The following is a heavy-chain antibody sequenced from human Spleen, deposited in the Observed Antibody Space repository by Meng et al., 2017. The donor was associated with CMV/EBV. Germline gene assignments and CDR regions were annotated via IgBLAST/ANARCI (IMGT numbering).Heavy chain of an antibody. D-gene: IGHD2-21*02. J-gene: IGHJ4*02. V-gene: IGHV4-4*03. CDR1: GGSISSSNW. CDR2: IYHSGST. CDR3: ARVVTALWGYYFDY. Sequence: VQLQDAGPGLVRPPGSLSLTCAVSGGSISSSNWGSWVRQPPGKGLEWIGEIYHSGSTNYNPSLKSRVTISVDKSKNQFSLKLSSVTAADTAVYYCARVVTALWGYYFDYWGQGTLVTVSS.